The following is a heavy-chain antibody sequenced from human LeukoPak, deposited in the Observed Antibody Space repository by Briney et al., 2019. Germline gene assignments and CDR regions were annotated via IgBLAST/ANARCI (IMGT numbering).Heavy chain of an antibody. D-gene: IGHD2-15*01. J-gene: IGHJ4*02. CDR3: ARGAPGSYCSGGSCPYFDY. Sequence: ASVKVSCKASGYTFTSYDINWVRQATGQGLEWMGWVNPNSGHTGYAQKFQGRVTMTRNTSISTAYMELSSLRSEDTAVYYCARGAPGSYCSGGSCPYFDYWGQGTLVPVSS. CDR1: GYTFTSYD. CDR2: VNPNSGHT. V-gene: IGHV1-8*01.